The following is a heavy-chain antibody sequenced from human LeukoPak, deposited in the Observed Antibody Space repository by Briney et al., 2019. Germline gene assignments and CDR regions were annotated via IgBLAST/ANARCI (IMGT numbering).Heavy chain of an antibody. J-gene: IGHJ5*02. V-gene: IGHV5-51*01. CDR2: IYPGDSDT. Sequence: GESLKISCKGSGYSFTNYWIGWVRQMPGKGLEWMGIIYPGDSDTRYSPSFQGQVTISADKSISTAYLQWSSLKASDTAMYYCARSPTYYDILTGYHNWFDPWGQGTLVTVSS. D-gene: IGHD3-9*01. CDR1: GYSFTNYW. CDR3: ARSPTYYDILTGYHNWFDP.